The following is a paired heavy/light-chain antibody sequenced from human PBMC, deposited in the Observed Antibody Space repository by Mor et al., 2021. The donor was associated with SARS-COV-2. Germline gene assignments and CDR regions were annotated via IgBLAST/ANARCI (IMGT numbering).Light chain of an antibody. Sequence: VVMTQSPLSLPVTLGQPASISCRSSHNLVHSDGNTYLLWFHQRPGQSPRRLIYKVSQRDSGVPDRFSGSGSGTDFTLKISRVEAEDVGVYYCMQGTHWTPTFGGGTKVEIK. CDR1: HNLVHSDGNTY. CDR3: MQGTHWTPT. J-gene: IGKJ4*01. CDR2: KVS. V-gene: IGKV2-30*02.
Heavy chain of an antibody. V-gene: IGHV3-74*01. D-gene: IGHD3-16*01. J-gene: IGHJ1*01. CDR3: TRDHLGYFQQ. CDR2: INPDGSDT. Sequence: EVQLEESGGDLVQPGGSLRLSCAASGFTFSTYWMHWVRQAPGKGLVWVSRINPDGSDTAYADSVKGRFTISRDNAKDTLSLQMHSLRAEDTAVYYCTRDHLGYFQQWGQGTLVTVSS. CDR1: GFTFSTYW.